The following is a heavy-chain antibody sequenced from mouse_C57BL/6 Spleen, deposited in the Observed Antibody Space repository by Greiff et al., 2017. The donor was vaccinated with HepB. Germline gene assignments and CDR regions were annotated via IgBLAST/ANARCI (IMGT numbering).Heavy chain of an antibody. J-gene: IGHJ1*03. CDR2: IDPSDSET. Sequence: QVQLQQPGAELVRPGSSVKLSCKASGYTFTSYWMHWVKQRPIQGLEWIGNIDPSDSETHYNQKFKDKATLTVDKSSSTAYMQLNSLTSEDSAVYYCARRGSSLYWYFDVWGTGTTVTVSS. CDR3: ARRGSSLYWYFDV. V-gene: IGHV1-52*01. D-gene: IGHD1-1*01. CDR1: GYTFTSYW.